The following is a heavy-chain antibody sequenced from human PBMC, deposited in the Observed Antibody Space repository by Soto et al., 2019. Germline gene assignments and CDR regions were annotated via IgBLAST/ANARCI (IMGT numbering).Heavy chain of an antibody. J-gene: IGHJ5*02. CDR1: GYTFTSYG. Sequence: GASVKDSCKASGYTFTSYGISWVRQAPGQGLEWMGWISAYNGNTNYAQKLQGRVTMTTDTAPSTAYMELRSLRSDDTAVYYCARELRFLEWPHPNWFAPWGQGTLVTVSS. D-gene: IGHD3-3*01. CDR3: ARELRFLEWPHPNWFAP. V-gene: IGHV1-18*01. CDR2: ISAYNGNT.